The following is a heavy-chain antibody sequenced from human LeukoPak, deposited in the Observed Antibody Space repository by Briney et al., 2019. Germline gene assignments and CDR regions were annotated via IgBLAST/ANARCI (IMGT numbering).Heavy chain of an antibody. CDR2: ISKDGDYE. CDR3: ARSYSSSWWDLSLNY. Sequence: GGSLRLSCAASGITFSNYEFHWVRQAPGKGPQWVAVISKDGDYEYSIDSEKGRFTISRDNSKNMVYLQMNSLRAEDTAVYYCARSYSSSWWDLSLNYWGQGTLVTVSS. J-gene: IGHJ4*02. V-gene: IGHV3-30*03. D-gene: IGHD6-13*01. CDR1: GITFSNYE.